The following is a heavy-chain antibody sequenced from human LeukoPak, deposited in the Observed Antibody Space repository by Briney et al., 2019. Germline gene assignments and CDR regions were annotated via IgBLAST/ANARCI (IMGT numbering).Heavy chain of an antibody. Sequence: ASVKVSCKASGYTFTSYYMHWVRQAPGQGLEWMGIINPSGGSTSYAQKFQGRVTMTRDMSTSTVYMELSSLRSEDTAVYYCARGEYYYDSSGYYDAFDIWGQGTMVTVSS. J-gene: IGHJ3*02. D-gene: IGHD3-22*01. CDR2: INPSGGST. CDR3: ARGEYYYDSSGYYDAFDI. CDR1: GYTFTSYY. V-gene: IGHV1-46*01.